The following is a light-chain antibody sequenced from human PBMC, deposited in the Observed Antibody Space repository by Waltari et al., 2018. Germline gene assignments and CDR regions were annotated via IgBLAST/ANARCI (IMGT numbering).Light chain of an antibody. J-gene: IGLJ2*01. CDR3: QVWDSSGDHPV. CDR1: NIRTKT. Sequence: SYVLTQPPLVSVAPGKTARISCAGQNIRTKTVHWYQQKPGQAPVLVIYDDTVRPSGIPERISGPHTATLTIARVEAGDEADYYCQVWDSSGDHPVFGGGTRLTVL. V-gene: IGLV3-21*03. CDR2: DDT.